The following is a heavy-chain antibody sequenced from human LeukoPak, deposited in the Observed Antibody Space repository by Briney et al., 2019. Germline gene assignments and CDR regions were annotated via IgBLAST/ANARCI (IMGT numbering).Heavy chain of an antibody. D-gene: IGHD2-2*01. V-gene: IGHV4-39*01. Sequence: PSETLSLTCTVSGGSLNDYYWSWIRQPPGKGLEWIGSIYYSGGTYYNPSLKSRVTISVDTSKNQFSLKLSSVTAADTAVYYCASRRCSNTSCYPFNFDYWGQGTLVTVSS. CDR1: GGSLNDYY. CDR3: ASRRCSNTSCYPFNFDY. CDR2: IYYSGGT. J-gene: IGHJ4*02.